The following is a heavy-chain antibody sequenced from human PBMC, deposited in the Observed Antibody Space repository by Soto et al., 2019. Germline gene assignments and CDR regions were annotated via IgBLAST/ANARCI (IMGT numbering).Heavy chain of an antibody. J-gene: IGHJ6*02. V-gene: IGHV3-7*01. CDR3: ARGRGLDV. CDR2: IKPDGSEK. CDR1: GFTFSSVW. Sequence: PGGSLRLSCATSGFTFSSVWMSWVRQAPGKGLEWVANIKPDGSEKYYVDSVKGRFTISRDNAKNSLDLLMNSLRADDTAMYYCARGRGLDVWGQGTTFTVSS.